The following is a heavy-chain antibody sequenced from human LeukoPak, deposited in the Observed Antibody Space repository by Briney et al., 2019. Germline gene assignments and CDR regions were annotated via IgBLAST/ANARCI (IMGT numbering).Heavy chain of an antibody. CDR2: ISYDGSNK. V-gene: IGHV3-30-3*01. J-gene: IGHJ4*02. CDR3: ARTPTGGDIDY. CDR1: GFTFSSYA. D-gene: IGHD2-21*02. Sequence: GGSLRLSCAASGFTFSSYAMHWVRQAPGKGLEWVAVISYDGSNKYYADSVKGRFTISRDNSKNTLYLQMNSLRAEGTAVYYCARTPTGGDIDYWGQGTLVTVSS.